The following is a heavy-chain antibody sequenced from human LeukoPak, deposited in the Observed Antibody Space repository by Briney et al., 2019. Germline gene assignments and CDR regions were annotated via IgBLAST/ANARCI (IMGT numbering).Heavy chain of an antibody. V-gene: IGHV3-23*01. Sequence: GASLRLSCAASGFTFSSYAMSWVRQAPGKGLEWVSAISGSGGSTYYADSVKGRFTISRDNSKNTLYLQMNSLRAEDTAVYYCAKGYDYDSSGDFGYGGQGTLVTVSS. D-gene: IGHD3-22*01. J-gene: IGHJ4*02. CDR3: AKGYDYDSSGDFGY. CDR1: GFTFSSYA. CDR2: ISGSGGST.